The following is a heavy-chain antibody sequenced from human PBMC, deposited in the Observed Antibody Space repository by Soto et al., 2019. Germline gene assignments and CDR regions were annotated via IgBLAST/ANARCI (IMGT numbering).Heavy chain of an antibody. Sequence: GGSLRLSCAASGFTFSNAWMNWVRQAPGKGLEWVGRIKSKTDGGTTDYAAPVKGGFTISRDDSKNTLYLQMNSLKTEDTAVYYCTTAHYYDFWSGYYISGMDVWGQGTTVTVSS. CDR2: IKSKTDGGTT. J-gene: IGHJ6*02. V-gene: IGHV3-15*07. CDR3: TTAHYYDFWSGYYISGMDV. D-gene: IGHD3-3*01. CDR1: GFTFSNAW.